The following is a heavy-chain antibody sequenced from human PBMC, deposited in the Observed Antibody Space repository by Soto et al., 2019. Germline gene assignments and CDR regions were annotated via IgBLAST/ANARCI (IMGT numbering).Heavy chain of an antibody. CDR3: AKWSYAFSLYYYYYMDV. D-gene: IGHD3-16*01. Sequence: GGSLRLSCAASGFTFSSYAMSWVRQAPGKGLEWVSAISGSGGSTYYADSVKGRFTISRDNSKNTLYLQMNSLRAEDTAVYYCAKWSYAFSLYYYYYMDVWGKGTTVTVSS. J-gene: IGHJ6*03. V-gene: IGHV3-23*01. CDR2: ISGSGGST. CDR1: GFTFSSYA.